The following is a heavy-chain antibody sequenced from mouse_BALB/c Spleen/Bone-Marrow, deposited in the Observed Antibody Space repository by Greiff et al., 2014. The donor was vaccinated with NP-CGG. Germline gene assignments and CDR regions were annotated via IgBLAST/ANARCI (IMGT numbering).Heavy chain of an antibody. CDR3: ARNGNYGAWFAY. Sequence: VQLKQSGAELVKPGASVKLSCTASGFNIKDTYMHWVKQRPGQGLEWIGRIDPANGNTKYDPKFQGKATITADTSSNTAYLQLSGLTSEDTAVYYCARNGNYGAWFAYWGQGTLVTVSA. D-gene: IGHD2-1*01. CDR2: IDPANGNT. CDR1: GFNIKDTY. V-gene: IGHV14-3*02. J-gene: IGHJ3*01.